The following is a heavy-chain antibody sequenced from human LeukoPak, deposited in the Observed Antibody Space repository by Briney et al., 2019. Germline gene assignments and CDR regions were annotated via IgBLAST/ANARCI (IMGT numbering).Heavy chain of an antibody. V-gene: IGHV1-69*13. CDR1: GGTFSSYA. Sequence: ASVKVSCKASGGTFSSYAISWVRQAPGQGLEWMGGIIPIFGTANYAQKFQGRVTITADESTSTAYMELSSLRSEDTAVYYCARVPGTTGNWFDPWGQGTLVTVSS. CDR2: IIPIFGTA. CDR3: ARVPGTTGNWFDP. D-gene: IGHD1-1*01. J-gene: IGHJ5*02.